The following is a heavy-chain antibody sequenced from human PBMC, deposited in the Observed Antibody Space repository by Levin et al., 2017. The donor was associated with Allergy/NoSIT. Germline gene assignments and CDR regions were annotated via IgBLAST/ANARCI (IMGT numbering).Heavy chain of an antibody. J-gene: IGHJ6*02. Sequence: PGGSLRLSCAASGFTFSSYWMHWVRQAPGKGLVWVSRINSDGSSTSYADSVKGRFTISRDNAKNTLYLQMNSLRAEDTAVYYCARVRGYCSSTSCSGSYYGMDVWGQGTTVTVSS. CDR2: INSDGSST. D-gene: IGHD2-2*01. V-gene: IGHV3-74*01. CDR1: GFTFSSYW. CDR3: ARVRGYCSSTSCSGSYYGMDV.